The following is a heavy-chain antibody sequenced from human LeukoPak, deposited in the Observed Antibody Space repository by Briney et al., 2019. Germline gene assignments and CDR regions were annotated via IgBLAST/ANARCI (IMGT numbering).Heavy chain of an antibody. V-gene: IGHV3-21*01. D-gene: IGHD2-8*01. J-gene: IGHJ3*02. Sequence: PGGSLRLSCAASGFTFSSYSMNWVRQAPGKGLEWVSSISSSSSYIYYADSVKGRFTISRDNAKNSLYLQMNSLRAEDTAVYYCAIDLLRDDAFDIWRQRTTVTVSS. CDR1: GFTFSSYS. CDR2: ISSSSSYI. CDR3: AIDLLRDDAFDI.